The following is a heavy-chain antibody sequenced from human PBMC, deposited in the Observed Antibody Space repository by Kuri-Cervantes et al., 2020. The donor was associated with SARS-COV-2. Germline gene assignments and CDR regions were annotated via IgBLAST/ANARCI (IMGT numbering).Heavy chain of an antibody. CDR2: IYHSGST. CDR3: ARHDIGLGVLMVYARLGAFDI. D-gene: IGHD2-8*01. J-gene: IGHJ3*02. CDR1: GYSISSGYY. V-gene: IGHV4-38-2*02. Sequence: SQTLSLTCTVSGYSISSGYYWGWIRQPPGKGLEWIGSIYHSGSTYYNPSLKSRVTISVDTSKNQFSLKLSSVTAADTAVYYYARHDIGLGVLMVYARLGAFDIWGQGTMVTVSS.